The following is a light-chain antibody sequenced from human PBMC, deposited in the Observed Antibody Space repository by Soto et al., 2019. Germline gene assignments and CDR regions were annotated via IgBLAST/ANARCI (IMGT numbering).Light chain of an antibody. J-gene: IGKJ1*01. CDR3: RQSYSSTPT. CDR1: QIIRNH. V-gene: IGKV1-39*01. CDR2: AAS. Sequence: DIKMTQSPSSRYASVEDRVIITCRASQIIRNHLNWYPQTPGKAPKLLIFAASRLQSGVPSVVICSRAGPACTRPISSLKREDVETAGCRQSYSSTPTFGQGTKV.